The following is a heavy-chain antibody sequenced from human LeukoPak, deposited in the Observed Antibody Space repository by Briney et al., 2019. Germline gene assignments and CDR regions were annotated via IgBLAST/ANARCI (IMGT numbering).Heavy chain of an antibody. V-gene: IGHV1-69*13. CDR1: GGTFSSYA. D-gene: IGHD3-3*02. CDR2: IIPIFGTA. Sequence: APVKVSCKASGGTFSSYAISWVRQAPGQGLEWMGGIIPIFGTANYAQKFQGRVTITADESTSTAYMELSSLRSEDTAVYYCASPILSPRDYMDVWGKGTTVTVSS. CDR3: ASPILSPRDYMDV. J-gene: IGHJ6*03.